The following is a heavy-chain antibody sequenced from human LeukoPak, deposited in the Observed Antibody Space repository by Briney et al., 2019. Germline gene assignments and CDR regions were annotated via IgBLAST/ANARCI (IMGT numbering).Heavy chain of an antibody. CDR2: IWYDGSNK. J-gene: IGHJ4*02. Sequence: GGSLRLSCAASGFTLSSYGMHWVRQAPGKGLEWVAVIWYDGSNKYYADSVKGRFTISRDNSKNTLYLQMNSLRAEGTAVYYCAKDRRPDYYDSSGFIDYWGQGTLVTVSS. CDR3: AKDRRPDYYDSSGFIDY. V-gene: IGHV3-33*06. CDR1: GFTLSSYG. D-gene: IGHD3-22*01.